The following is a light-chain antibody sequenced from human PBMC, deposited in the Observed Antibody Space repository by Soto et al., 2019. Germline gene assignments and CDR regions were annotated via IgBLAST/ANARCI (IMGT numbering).Light chain of an antibody. Sequence: EIVLTQSPGNLSWSPGERANLSCRASQSVSSSYLAWYQQKPGQAPRLLISGASSRATGVPDRFSGSRSGTDFTLTISRLEPEDFVVYYCQQYGSSPLITFGQGTRLEIK. CDR3: QQYGSSPLIT. CDR2: GAS. CDR1: QSVSSSY. V-gene: IGKV3-20*01. J-gene: IGKJ5*01.